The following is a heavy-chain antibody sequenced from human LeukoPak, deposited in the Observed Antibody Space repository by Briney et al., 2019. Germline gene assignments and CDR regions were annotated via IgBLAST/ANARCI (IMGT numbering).Heavy chain of an antibody. V-gene: IGHV1-69*05. CDR1: GGTFSSYA. D-gene: IGHD4-11*01. J-gene: IGHJ3*02. CDR2: IIPIFGTA. CDR3: ASGRATVTTVAYAFDI. Sequence: GSSVKVSCKASGGTFSSYAISWLRQAPGQGLEWMGGIIPIFGTANYAQKFQGRVTITTDESTSTAYMELSSLRSEDTAVYYCASGRATVTTVAYAFDIWGQGTMVTVSS.